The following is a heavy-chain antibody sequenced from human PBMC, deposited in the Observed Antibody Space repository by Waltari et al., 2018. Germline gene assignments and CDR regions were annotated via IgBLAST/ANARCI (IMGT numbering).Heavy chain of an antibody. V-gene: IGHV4-39*07. J-gene: IGHJ4*02. CDR3: ARHVTGLIDY. CDR2: IYYSGST. Sequence: QLQLQESGPGLVKPSETLSLTCTVSGGSISSSSYYWGWIRQPPGKGLEWIGSIYYSGSTYYNPSLKSRVTISVDTSKNQFSMKLSSVTAADTAVYYCARHVTGLIDYWGQGTLVTVSS. D-gene: IGHD2-21*02. CDR1: GGSISSSSYY.